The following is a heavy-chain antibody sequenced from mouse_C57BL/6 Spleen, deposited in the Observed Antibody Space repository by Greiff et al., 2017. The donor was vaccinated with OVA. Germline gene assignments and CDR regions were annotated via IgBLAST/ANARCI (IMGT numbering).Heavy chain of an antibody. CDR1: GFSLTSYG. Sequence: VKLMESGPGLVAPSQSLSITCTVSGFSLTSYGVDWVRQSPGKGLEWLGVIWGVGSTNYNSALKSRLSISKDNSKSQVFLKMNSLQTDDTAMYYCASLSTMVTGFAYWGQGTLVTVSA. D-gene: IGHD2-2*01. J-gene: IGHJ3*01. V-gene: IGHV2-6*01. CDR2: IWGVGST. CDR3: ASLSTMVTGFAY.